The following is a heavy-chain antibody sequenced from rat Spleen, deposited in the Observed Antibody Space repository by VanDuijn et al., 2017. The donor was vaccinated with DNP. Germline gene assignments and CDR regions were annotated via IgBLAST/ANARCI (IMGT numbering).Heavy chain of an antibody. CDR3: ARQGGIPTSLFDY. CDR1: GFTFNNYD. Sequence: EVQVVETGGGLVQPGKSLKLSCIASGFTFNNYDMAWVRQAPTTGLEWVASISYDGSSTYYRDSVKGRFTISRDNAKSTLYLQMDSLRSEDTATYYCARQGGIPTSLFDYWGQGVMVTVSS. CDR2: ISYDGSST. V-gene: IGHV5-29*01. J-gene: IGHJ2*01. D-gene: IGHD1-4*01.